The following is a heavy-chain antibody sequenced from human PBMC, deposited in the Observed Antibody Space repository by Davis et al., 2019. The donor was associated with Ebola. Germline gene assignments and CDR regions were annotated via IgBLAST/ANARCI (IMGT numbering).Heavy chain of an antibody. CDR3: ARKFKDAFDM. CDR2: MYYSGST. V-gene: IGHV4-59*01. J-gene: IGHJ3*02. Sequence: MPSETLSLTCTVSDGSISSYYWNWIRQPPGEGLEWIGNMYYSGSTNYNPSLKSRVTMSVDTSKNQFSLKLSSVTAADTAMYYCARKFKDAFDMWGQGTLVTVSS. CDR1: DGSISSYY.